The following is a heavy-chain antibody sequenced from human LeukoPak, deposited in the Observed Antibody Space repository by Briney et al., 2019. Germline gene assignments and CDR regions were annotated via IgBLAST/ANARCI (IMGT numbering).Heavy chain of an antibody. CDR3: VRPCGGDCYSTGRDAFNI. D-gene: IGHD2-21*02. V-gene: IGHV2-5*02. Sequence: SGPTLVNPTQTLTLTCTFSGFSLTSSATSVAWVRQPPGKALEWLALIYWDDEKRYSPALKSRLTITKDTSRNQVVLTLTNLDPVDTATYYCVRPCGGDCYSTGRDAFNIWGQGTLVTVSS. CDR1: GFSLTSSATS. J-gene: IGHJ3*02. CDR2: IYWDDEK.